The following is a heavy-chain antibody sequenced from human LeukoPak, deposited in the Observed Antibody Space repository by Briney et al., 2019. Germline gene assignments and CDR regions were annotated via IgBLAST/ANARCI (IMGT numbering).Heavy chain of an antibody. D-gene: IGHD3-22*01. CDR3: AKVPGYYYDSSGYNWYFDL. Sequence: PGGSLRLSCAASGFTFSSYAMGWVRQAPGKGLEWVSAISGSGGSTYYADSVKGRFTISRDNSKNTLYLQMNSLRAEDTAVYYCAKVPGYYYDSSGYNWYFDLWGRGTLVTVSS. CDR2: ISGSGGST. V-gene: IGHV3-23*01. CDR1: GFTFSSYA. J-gene: IGHJ2*01.